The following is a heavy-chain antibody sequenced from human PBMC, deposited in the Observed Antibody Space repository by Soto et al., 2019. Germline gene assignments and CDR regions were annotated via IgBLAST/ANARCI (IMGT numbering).Heavy chain of an antibody. J-gene: IGHJ6*02. CDR3: ASAGGGYFDWLLQTTGSYYYGMDV. Sequence: QVQLVQSGAEVKKPGASVKVSCKASGYTFTSYGISWVRQAPGQGLEWMGWISAYNGNTNYAQKLQGRVTMTTDTSTSTAYMELRSLRSDDTAVYYCASAGGGYFDWLLQTTGSYYYGMDVWGQGTTVTVSS. CDR2: ISAYNGNT. D-gene: IGHD3-9*01. V-gene: IGHV1-18*01. CDR1: GYTFTSYG.